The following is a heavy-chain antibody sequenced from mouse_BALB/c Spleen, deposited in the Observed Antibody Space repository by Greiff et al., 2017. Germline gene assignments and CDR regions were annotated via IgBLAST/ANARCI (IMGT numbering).Heavy chain of an antibody. J-gene: IGHJ4*01. V-gene: IGHV1-12*01. Sequence: QVQLQQPGAELVKPGASVKMSCKASGYTFTSYNMHWVKQTPGQGLEWIGAIYPGNGDTSYNQKFKGKATLTADKSSSTAYMQLSSLTSEDSAVYYCARRKGNYAMDYWGQGTSVTVSS. CDR3: ARRKGNYAMDY. CDR1: GYTFTSYN. CDR2: IYPGNGDT.